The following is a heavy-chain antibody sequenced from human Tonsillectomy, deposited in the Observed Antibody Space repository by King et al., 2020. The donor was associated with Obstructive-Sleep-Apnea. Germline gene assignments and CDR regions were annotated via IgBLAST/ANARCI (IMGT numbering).Heavy chain of an antibody. D-gene: IGHD4-23*01. CDR1: GDSVSSNSAA. CDR2: TYYRSKWYN. V-gene: IGHV6-1*01. CDR3: ARDNDLGNSFSGYFDY. Sequence: VQLQQSGPGLVKPSQTLSLTCAISGDSVSSNSAAWNWIRQSPSRGLEWLGRTYYRSKWYNYYAVSLKSRITINPAPSKNHFSLQLNSVTPEDTAVYYCARDNDLGNSFSGYFDYWGQGTLVTVSS. J-gene: IGHJ4*02.